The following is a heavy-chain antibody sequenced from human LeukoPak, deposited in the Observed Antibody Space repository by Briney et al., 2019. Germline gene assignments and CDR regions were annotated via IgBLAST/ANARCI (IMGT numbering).Heavy chain of an antibody. CDR1: GFTFSSYA. CDR3: AKQGHCSSTSCPTVFDY. Sequence: GGSLRLSCAASGFTFSSYAMSWVRQAPGKGLEWVSAISGSGGSTYYADSVKGRFTISRDNSKNTLYLQMNSLRAEDTAVYYCAKQGHCSSTSCPTVFDYWGQGTLVTVSS. CDR2: ISGSGGST. D-gene: IGHD2-2*01. V-gene: IGHV3-23*01. J-gene: IGHJ4*02.